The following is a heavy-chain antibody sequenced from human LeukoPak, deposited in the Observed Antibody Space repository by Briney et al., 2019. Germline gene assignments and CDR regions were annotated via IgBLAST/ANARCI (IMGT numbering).Heavy chain of an antibody. J-gene: IGHJ4*02. V-gene: IGHV3-23*01. CDR1: GFTFSNYA. CDR2: ISGGST. D-gene: IGHD3-10*01. Sequence: GGSLRLSCAASGFTFSNYAMSWVRQAPGKGLEWVSGISGGSTYYADSVKGRFTISRDISKNTLYLQMNSLRAEDTAVYYCAKDRYGSGLYYFDYWGQGTLVTVSS. CDR3: AKDRYGSGLYYFDY.